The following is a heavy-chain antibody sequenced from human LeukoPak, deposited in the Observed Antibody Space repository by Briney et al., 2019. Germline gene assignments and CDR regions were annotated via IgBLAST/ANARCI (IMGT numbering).Heavy chain of an antibody. CDR2: ISGSGGST. CDR1: GFTFSSYG. CDR3: AKDSCTSCYSRDFVFDY. V-gene: IGHV3-23*01. Sequence: GGSLRLSCAASGFTFSSYGMSWVRQAPGKGLEWVSAISGSGGSTYYADSVKGRFTISRDNSKNTLYLQMNSLSAEDTAVYYCAKDSCTSCYSRDFVFDYWGQGALVTVSS. D-gene: IGHD2-2*01. J-gene: IGHJ4*02.